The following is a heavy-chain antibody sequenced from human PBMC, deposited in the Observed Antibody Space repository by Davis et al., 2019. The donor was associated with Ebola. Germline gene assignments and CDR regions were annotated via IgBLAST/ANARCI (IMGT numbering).Heavy chain of an antibody. Sequence: GESLKISCAASGFTFSSYEMNWVRQAPGKGLEWVSYISSSGSTIYYADSVKGRFTISRDNAKNSLYLQMNSLRVEDTAVYYCARGNGQNYGSALDYWGQRTLVTVSS. CDR2: ISSSGSTI. D-gene: IGHD3-10*01. J-gene: IGHJ4*02. CDR3: ARGNGQNYGSALDY. CDR1: GFTFSSYE. V-gene: IGHV3-48*03.